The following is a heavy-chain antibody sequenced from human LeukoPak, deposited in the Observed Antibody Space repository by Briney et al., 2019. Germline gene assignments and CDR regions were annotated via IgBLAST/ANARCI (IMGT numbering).Heavy chain of an antibody. Sequence: SVKVSCKASGGSFSSYGSHWVRQAPEQGLEWIGGIIPVFRTTSHAQKFQDRGTITADRSTDTVYMALSSLRSEDMAVYFCARDSLRRTHYYDSTGYYCSLDVWGQGTVVTVSS. CDR2: IIPVFRTT. D-gene: IGHD3-22*01. J-gene: IGHJ3*01. CDR3: ARDSLRRTHYYDSTGYYCSLDV. V-gene: IGHV1-69*06. CDR1: GGSFSSYG.